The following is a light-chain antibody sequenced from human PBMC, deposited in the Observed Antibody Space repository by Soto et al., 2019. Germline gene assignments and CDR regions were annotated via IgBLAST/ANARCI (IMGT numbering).Light chain of an antibody. Sequence: EIVLTQSPATLSLSPGEIATLSCRASQSVSSYLAWYQQKPGQAPRLLIYDASNRATGIPARFSGSGSGTDFTLTISRLEPEDFAVYYCQQGSFGGGTKVDIK. J-gene: IGKJ4*01. V-gene: IGKV3-11*01. CDR3: QQGS. CDR1: QSVSSY. CDR2: DAS.